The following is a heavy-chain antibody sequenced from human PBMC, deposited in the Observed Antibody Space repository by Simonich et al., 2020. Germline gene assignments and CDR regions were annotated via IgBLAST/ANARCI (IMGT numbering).Heavy chain of an antibody. CDR2: TYPGASDT. CDR1: GYSFTSYW. V-gene: IGHV5-51*01. D-gene: IGHD2-15*01. Sequence: VQLVQSGAEVKKPGESLKISCKGSGYSFTSYWIGWVRQLPGKGLECRGITYPGASDTKYSPALHGQVTISADKSISTAYLQWSSLKASDTAMYYCVRQDYCSGGSCYFDYWGQGTLVTVSS. J-gene: IGHJ4*02. CDR3: VRQDYCSGGSCYFDY.